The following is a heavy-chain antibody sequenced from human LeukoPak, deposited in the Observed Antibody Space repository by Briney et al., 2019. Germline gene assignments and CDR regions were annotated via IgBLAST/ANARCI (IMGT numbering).Heavy chain of an antibody. J-gene: IGHJ4*02. V-gene: IGHV1-2*02. CDR2: INPNSGGT. Sequence: ASVKVSCKASGYTFTGSCIHWGRKAPGQGLEWMGWINPNSGGTNYAQKFQGRVTMTRDTSISTAYMELSRLRSDDTAVYYCARSSSSDYWGQGTLVTVSS. CDR1: GYTFTGSC. D-gene: IGHD6-13*01. CDR3: ARSSSSDY.